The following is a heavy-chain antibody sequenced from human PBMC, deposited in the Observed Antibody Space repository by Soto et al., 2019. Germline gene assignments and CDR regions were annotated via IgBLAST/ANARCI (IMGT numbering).Heavy chain of an antibody. J-gene: IGHJ4*02. V-gene: IGHV1-2*02. D-gene: IGHD1-26*01. Sequence: ASVKVSCKASGYTFTGRYIHWVRQAPEQGPEWMGEIGPESGATRYAQRFRGRVTMTRDMSITTVYMELNNLSPDDTAVYYCGRGRSGQIVVFYWGQGTPVTVSS. CDR3: GRGRSGQIVVFY. CDR1: GYTFTGRY. CDR2: IGPESGAT.